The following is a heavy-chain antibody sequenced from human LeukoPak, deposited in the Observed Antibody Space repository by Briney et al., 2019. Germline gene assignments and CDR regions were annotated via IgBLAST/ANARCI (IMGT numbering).Heavy chain of an antibody. CDR2: IYTSGST. CDR3: ARDQFIAAAGTGAFDI. CDR1: GGSISSYY. V-gene: IGHV4-4*07. D-gene: IGHD6-13*01. Sequence: PSETLSLTCTVSGGSISSYYWSWIRQPAGKGLEWIGRIYTSGSTNYNPSLKSRVTMSVDTYKNQFSLKLSSVTAADTAVYYCARDQFIAAAGTGAFDIWGQGTMVTVSS. J-gene: IGHJ3*02.